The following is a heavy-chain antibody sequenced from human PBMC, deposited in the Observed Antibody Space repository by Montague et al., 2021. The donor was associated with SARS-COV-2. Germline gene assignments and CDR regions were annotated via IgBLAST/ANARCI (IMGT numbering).Heavy chain of an antibody. J-gene: IGHJ4*02. V-gene: IGHV4-39*01. CDR1: GGPISGSSDY. CDR3: ARREYSYGWGD. D-gene: IGHD5-18*01. Sequence: SETLSLTCTVTGGPISGSSDYWGWIRQSPGKGLEWIASVDYSGNTYYSPSLKSRLTISVDTSKNQFSLKLNSVTAADTALYYCARREYSYGWGDWGQGTLVPVPS. CDR2: VDYSGNT.